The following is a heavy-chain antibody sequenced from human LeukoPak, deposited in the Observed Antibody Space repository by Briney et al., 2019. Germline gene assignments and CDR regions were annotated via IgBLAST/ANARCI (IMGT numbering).Heavy chain of an antibody. J-gene: IGHJ4*02. CDR3: ARSGNYSGGWYQ. CDR2: IYHSGST. Sequence: SETLSLTCAVSGYSISSSSNWWGWIRQPPGEGLEWIGYIYHSGSTYYNPSLKSRVTMSVDTSKNQFSLKLTSVTAVDTAVYYCARSGNYSGGWYQWGQGTLVTVSS. D-gene: IGHD6-19*01. CDR1: GYSISSSSNW. V-gene: IGHV4-28*01.